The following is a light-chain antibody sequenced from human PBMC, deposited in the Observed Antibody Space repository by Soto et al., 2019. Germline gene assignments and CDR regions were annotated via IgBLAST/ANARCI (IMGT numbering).Light chain of an antibody. CDR1: QTISSW. Sequence: IQMTQSPSTLSWSVVYRVTITCLASQTISSWLAWYQQKPGKAPKLLIYKASTLKSGVPSRFSGSGSGTEFTLTISSLQPDDFATYYCQHYNSYSEAFGQGTKVDIK. V-gene: IGKV1-5*03. J-gene: IGKJ1*01. CDR3: QHYNSYSEA. CDR2: KAS.